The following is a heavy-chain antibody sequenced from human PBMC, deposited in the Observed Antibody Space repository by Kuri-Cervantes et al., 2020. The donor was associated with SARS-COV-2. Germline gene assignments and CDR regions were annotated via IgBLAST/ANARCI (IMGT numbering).Heavy chain of an antibody. Sequence: GESLKISCAASGFTVSSNYMSWVRQALGKGLEWVSVIYSGGSTYYADSVKGRFTISRDNSKNTLYLQMNSLRAEDTAVYYCARYGAVERDYYYYYGMDVWGQGTTVTVSS. CDR1: GFTVSSNY. J-gene: IGHJ6*02. CDR3: ARYGAVERDYYYYYGMDV. D-gene: IGHD1-1*01. CDR2: IYSGGST. V-gene: IGHV3-66*01.